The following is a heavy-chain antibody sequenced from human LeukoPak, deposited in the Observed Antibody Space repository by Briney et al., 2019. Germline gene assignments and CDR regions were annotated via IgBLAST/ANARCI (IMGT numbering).Heavy chain of an antibody. Sequence: GSLRLSFAASGFTFSNYWMHWVRQAPGKGLVWVSRINGDGRSTTYVDSVKGRFTISRDNAKNSLYLQMNSLRAEDTAVYYCARLYCSGGSCYSNWFDPWGQGTLVTVSS. D-gene: IGHD2-15*01. CDR1: GFTFSNYW. CDR2: INGDGRST. V-gene: IGHV3-74*01. CDR3: ARLYCSGGSCYSNWFDP. J-gene: IGHJ5*02.